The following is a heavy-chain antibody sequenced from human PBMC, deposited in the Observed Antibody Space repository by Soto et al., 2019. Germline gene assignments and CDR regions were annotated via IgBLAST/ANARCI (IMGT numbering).Heavy chain of an antibody. Sequence: QTGGSLRLSCAASGFTFSSYSMNWVRQAPGKGLEWVSYISGSSITIYYADSVKGRFTISRDNAKNSLYLQMNSLRAEDTAVYYCARDAPPDDYWGQGTLVTVSS. CDR2: ISGSSITI. V-gene: IGHV3-48*01. J-gene: IGHJ4*02. CDR1: GFTFSSYS. CDR3: ARDAPPDDY.